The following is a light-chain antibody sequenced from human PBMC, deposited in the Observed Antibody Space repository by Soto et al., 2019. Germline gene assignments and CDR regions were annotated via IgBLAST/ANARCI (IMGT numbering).Light chain of an antibody. CDR1: SSDVGAYNY. CDR3: SSYTSGSTLVV. J-gene: IGLJ2*01. CDR2: EVT. Sequence: QSALTQPASVSRSPGQSITISCTGSSSDVGAYNYVSWYQQHPGKAPRLMIYEVTNRPSGVSNRFSGSKSGNTASLTISGLRAEDEADYYCSSYTSGSTLVVFGGGTKLTVL. V-gene: IGLV2-14*01.